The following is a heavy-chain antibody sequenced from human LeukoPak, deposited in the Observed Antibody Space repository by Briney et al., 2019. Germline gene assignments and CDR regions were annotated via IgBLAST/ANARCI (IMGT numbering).Heavy chain of an antibody. CDR3: ARVRGYSYGYGAYYFDC. Sequence: SETLSLTCAVSGGSISSGGYSWSWIRQPPGKGLEWIGYIYHSGSTYYNPSLKSRVTISVDRSKNQFSLKLSSVTAADTAVYYCARVRGYSYGYGAYYFDCWGQGTLVTVSS. CDR2: IYHSGST. J-gene: IGHJ4*02. CDR1: GGSISSGGYS. V-gene: IGHV4-30-2*01. D-gene: IGHD5-18*01.